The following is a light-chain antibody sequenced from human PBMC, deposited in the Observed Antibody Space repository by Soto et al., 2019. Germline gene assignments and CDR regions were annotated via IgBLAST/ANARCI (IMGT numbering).Light chain of an antibody. CDR3: LSFDSSLSVV. CDR2: GNT. Sequence: QSVLTQPPSVSGAPGQRVTISCTGSSSNIGAGYDVPWYQQLPGRAPKLRIYGNTNRPSGVPDRFSGSKSGTSASLAITGLQAEDEADYYCLSFDSSLSVVFGGGTKLTVL. CDR1: SSNIGAGYD. J-gene: IGLJ2*01. V-gene: IGLV1-40*01.